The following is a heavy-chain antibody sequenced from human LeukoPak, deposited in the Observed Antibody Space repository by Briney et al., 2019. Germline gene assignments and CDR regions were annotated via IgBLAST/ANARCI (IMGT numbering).Heavy chain of an antibody. CDR1: GYTLTELS. CDR2: IYPGDSDT. CDR3: ARRSWGYYDSSGYFDY. V-gene: IGHV5-51*01. J-gene: IGHJ4*02. Sequence: GASVKVSCKVSGYTLTELSMHWVRQMPGKGLERMGIIYPGDSDTRYSPSFQGQVTISADKSISTAYLQWSSLKASDTAMYYCARRSWGYYDSSGYFDYWGQGTLVTVSS. D-gene: IGHD3-22*01.